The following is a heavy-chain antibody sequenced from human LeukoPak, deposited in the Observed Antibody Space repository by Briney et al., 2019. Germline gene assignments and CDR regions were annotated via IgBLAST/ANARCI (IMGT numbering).Heavy chain of an antibody. CDR3: ARPGGVWFGESWDNWFDP. CDR1: GGTFSSYA. CDR2: IIPIFGTA. V-gene: IGHV1-69*06. Sequence: SVKVSCKASGGTFSSYAISWVRQAPGQGLEWMGGIIPIFGTANYAQKFQGRVTITADKSTSTAYMELSSLRSEDTAEYYCARPGGVWFGESWDNWFDPWGQGTLVTVSS. J-gene: IGHJ5*02. D-gene: IGHD3-10*01.